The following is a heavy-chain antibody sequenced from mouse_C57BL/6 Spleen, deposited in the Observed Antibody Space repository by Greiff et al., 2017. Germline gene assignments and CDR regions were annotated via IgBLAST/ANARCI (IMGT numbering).Heavy chain of an antibody. CDR2: INPNYGTT. CDR3: AGYYYGSSPAFDV. Sequence: VQLQQSGPELVKPGASVKISCKASGYSFTDYNMNWVKQSNGKSLEWIGVINPNYGTTSYNQKFKGKATLTVDQSSSTAYMQLNSLTAEDSAVYYWAGYYYGSSPAFDVWGTGTTVTVSS. D-gene: IGHD1-1*01. J-gene: IGHJ1*03. V-gene: IGHV1-39*01. CDR1: GYSFTDYN.